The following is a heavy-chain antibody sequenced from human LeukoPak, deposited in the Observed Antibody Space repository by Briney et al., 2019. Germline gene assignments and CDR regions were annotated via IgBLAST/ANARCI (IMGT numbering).Heavy chain of an antibody. V-gene: IGHV3-21*01. CDR1: GFTFNNYN. Sequence: GGSLRLSCADSGFTFNNYNMNWVRQAPGKGLEWVSSISSSSSNIYYADSVKGRFTISRDNAKNSLYLQMNSLRAEDTAVYYCAGDYLTVSGTYYPYYFDYWGQGTLVTVSS. J-gene: IGHJ4*02. D-gene: IGHD1-26*01. CDR3: AGDYLTVSGTYYPYYFDY. CDR2: ISSSSSNI.